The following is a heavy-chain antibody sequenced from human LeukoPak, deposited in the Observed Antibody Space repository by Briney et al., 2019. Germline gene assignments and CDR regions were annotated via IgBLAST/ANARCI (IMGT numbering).Heavy chain of an antibody. V-gene: IGHV3-23*01. J-gene: IGHJ4*02. CDR3: AKFWSDHLVPPYADH. Sequence: GGSLRLSCASSVFTFTNYAMTWVRQAPGEGLERGSTITVSGDRTHYTDSLKGRVTLSRDNTKKTLFLQIKTLRAQDTPVYHCAKFWSDHLVPPYADHWGEGTLVTVSS. D-gene: IGHD1-1*01. CDR2: ITVSGDRT. CDR1: VFTFTNYA.